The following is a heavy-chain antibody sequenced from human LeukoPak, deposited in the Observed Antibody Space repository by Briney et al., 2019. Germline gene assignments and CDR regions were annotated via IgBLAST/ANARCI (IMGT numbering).Heavy chain of an antibody. Sequence: GGSLRLSCAASGFTFSSYAMSWVRQAPGKGLEWVSSITGSGGGTYYADYYADSVKGRFIISRDDSKNTLYLQMNSLRAEDTAVYYCAKGYSSGWYGNWFDPWGQGTLVTVSS. CDR1: GFTFSSYA. V-gene: IGHV3-23*01. CDR2: ITGSGGGT. CDR3: AKGYSSGWYGNWFDP. J-gene: IGHJ5*02. D-gene: IGHD6-19*01.